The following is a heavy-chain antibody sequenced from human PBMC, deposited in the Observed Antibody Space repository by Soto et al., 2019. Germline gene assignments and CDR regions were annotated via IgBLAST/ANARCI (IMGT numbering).Heavy chain of an antibody. J-gene: IGHJ4*02. CDR2: IRSSSSYI. Sequence: GGSLRLSCAASGFTFSSYSMNWVSQAPGKGREWVSSIRSSSSYIYYADSVKGRFTISRDTAKNSLYLQMNSLRAEDTAVYYCARARSLSDCGSGEVGTSFDYWGQGTLVTVSS. D-gene: IGHD3-10*01. CDR3: ARARSLSDCGSGEVGTSFDY. CDR1: GFTFSSYS. V-gene: IGHV3-21*01.